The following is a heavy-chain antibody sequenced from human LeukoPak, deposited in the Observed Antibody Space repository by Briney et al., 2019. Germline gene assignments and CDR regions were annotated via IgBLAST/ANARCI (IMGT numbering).Heavy chain of an antibody. CDR3: ARHGGSWTFDY. Sequence: SETLSLTCTVSGGSISSYYWSWIRQPPGKGLEWIGYSYNTGGTIYNPSLKSRVTISVDTSQNQFSLKLSSVTAADTAVYYCARHGGSWTFDYWGQGILVAVSS. CDR2: SYNTGGT. CDR1: GGSISSYY. D-gene: IGHD6-13*01. J-gene: IGHJ4*02. V-gene: IGHV4-59*08.